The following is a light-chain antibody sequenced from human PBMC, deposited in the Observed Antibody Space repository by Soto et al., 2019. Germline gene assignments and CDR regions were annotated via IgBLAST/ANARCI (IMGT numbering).Light chain of an antibody. Sequence: TVMTQTPATLSVFPGERATLSCRASQSVSGDLAWYQQRPGQAPRLLIYGASTRATDIPARFSGSGSGAEFNLTISSLQSEDSAVYYCQQYNNWPRTFGPGTKVDIK. V-gene: IGKV3-15*01. CDR1: QSVSGD. CDR2: GAS. CDR3: QQYNNWPRT. J-gene: IGKJ1*01.